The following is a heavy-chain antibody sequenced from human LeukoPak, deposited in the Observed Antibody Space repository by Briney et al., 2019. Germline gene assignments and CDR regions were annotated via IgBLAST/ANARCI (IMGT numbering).Heavy chain of an antibody. CDR3: AKDLAVDTAMGEFDY. V-gene: IGHV3-30*18. CDR2: ISYDGSNK. CDR1: GFTFSSYG. J-gene: IGHJ4*02. Sequence: GGSLRLSCAASGFTFSSYGMHWVRQAPGKGLEWVAVISYDGSNKYYADSVKGRFTISRDNSKNTLYLQMNSLRAEDTAAYYCAKDLAVDTAMGEFDYWGQGTLVTVSS. D-gene: IGHD5-18*01.